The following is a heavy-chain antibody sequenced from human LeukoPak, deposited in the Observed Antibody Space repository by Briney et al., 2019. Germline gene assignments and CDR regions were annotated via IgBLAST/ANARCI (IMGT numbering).Heavy chain of an antibody. D-gene: IGHD2-15*01. V-gene: IGHV3-48*03. J-gene: IGHJ4*02. CDR1: GFYVNTYE. CDR3: VRARLLRSTKYLDY. Sequence: PGGALGLSCAASGFYVNTYEMHWVRPAPGKGLEWVSYINGGASTMNYADSVWGRFTISRDDAQNSVHLQMNSLSDEDTAVYSCVRARLLRSTKYLDYWGQGALVTVSS. CDR2: INGGASTM.